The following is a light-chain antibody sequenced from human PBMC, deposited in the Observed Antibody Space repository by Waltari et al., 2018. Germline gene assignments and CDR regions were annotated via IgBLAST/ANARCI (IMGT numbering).Light chain of an antibody. CDR2: HRH. J-gene: IGLJ2*01. CDR1: SSNIGSNP. V-gene: IGLV1-51*01. Sequence: QSVLTQPPSVSAAPGQKVTISCSGSSSNIGSNPVSWYQQLPGTAPKLLIYHRHQRPSGIPDRVSGSKSGTSATLGITGLQTGEEANYYCATWDSSLSNVLFGGGTKLSVL. CDR3: ATWDSSLSNVL.